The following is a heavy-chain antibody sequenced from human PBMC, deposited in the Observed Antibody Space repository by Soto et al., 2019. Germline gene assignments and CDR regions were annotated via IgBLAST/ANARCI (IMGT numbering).Heavy chain of an antibody. CDR1: GYTFTSYA. J-gene: IGHJ6*02. D-gene: IGHD1-26*01. Sequence: ASVKVSCKASGYTFTSYAMHWVRQAPGQRLEWMGWINAGNGNTKYSQKFQGWVTMTRDTSISTAYMELSRLRSDDTAVYYCAREGWELLQAQYYYYGMDGWGQGNTVTFSS. CDR2: INAGNGNT. CDR3: AREGWELLQAQYYYYGMDG. V-gene: IGHV1-3*01.